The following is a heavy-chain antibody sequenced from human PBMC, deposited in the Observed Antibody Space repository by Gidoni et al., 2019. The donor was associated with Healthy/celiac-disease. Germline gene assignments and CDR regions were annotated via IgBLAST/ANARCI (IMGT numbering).Heavy chain of an antibody. V-gene: IGHV1-18*01. Sequence: QVQLVQSGAEVKKPGASVKVSCKASGYPFTSYGISWVRQAPGQGLEWMGWISAYNGNTNYAKNIQGRGTMTTETSTSTAYMELRSLRSDDTAVYYWARDRPTVTTSYYYGMDVWGQGTTVTVSS. J-gene: IGHJ6*02. CDR2: ISAYNGNT. D-gene: IGHD4-17*01. CDR3: ARDRPTVTTSYYYGMDV. CDR1: GYPFTSYG.